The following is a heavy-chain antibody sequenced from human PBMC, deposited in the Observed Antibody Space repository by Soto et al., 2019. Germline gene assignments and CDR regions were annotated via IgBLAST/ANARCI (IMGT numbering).Heavy chain of an antibody. Sequence: TLSLTCTVSGGSISSYYWSWIRQPPGKGLEWIGYIYYSGSTNYNPSLKSRVTISVDTSKNQFSLKLSSVTAADTAVYYCARSIDPYYDFWSGYYTGHYGMDVWGQGTTVTVSS. CDR1: GGSISSYY. CDR2: IYYSGST. V-gene: IGHV4-59*01. J-gene: IGHJ6*02. CDR3: ARSIDPYYDFWSGYYTGHYGMDV. D-gene: IGHD3-3*01.